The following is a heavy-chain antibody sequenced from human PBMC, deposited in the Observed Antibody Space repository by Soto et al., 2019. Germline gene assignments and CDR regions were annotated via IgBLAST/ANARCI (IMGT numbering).Heavy chain of an antibody. CDR3: ARGITMVRGAPEWTGRYNWFDP. CDR2: IIPIFGTA. D-gene: IGHD3-10*01. Sequence: SVKVSCKASGGTFSSYAISWVRQAPGQGLEWMGGIIPIFGTANYAQKFQGRVTITADESTSTAYMELSSLRSEDTAVYYCARGITMVRGAPEWTGRYNWFDPWGQGTLVTVSS. J-gene: IGHJ5*02. CDR1: GGTFSSYA. V-gene: IGHV1-69*13.